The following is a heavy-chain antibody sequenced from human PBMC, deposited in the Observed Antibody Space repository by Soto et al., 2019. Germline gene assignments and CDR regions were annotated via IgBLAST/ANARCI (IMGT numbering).Heavy chain of an antibody. Sequence: SVKVCCKASGGTFSNYGISWVRQAPGQGPEWLGGIIPLFGTANYAQRFQGRVTITADESTSTAYMELSSLRSEDTAVYYCARPRSYYYDSSAERAFDIWGQGTMVTVSS. CDR2: IIPLFGTA. CDR3: ARPRSYYYDSSAERAFDI. V-gene: IGHV1-69*13. J-gene: IGHJ3*02. D-gene: IGHD3-22*01. CDR1: GGTFSNYG.